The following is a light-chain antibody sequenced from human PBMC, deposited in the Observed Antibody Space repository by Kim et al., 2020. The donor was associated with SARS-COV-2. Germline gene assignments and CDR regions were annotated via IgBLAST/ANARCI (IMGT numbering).Light chain of an antibody. CDR2: AAS. CDR1: QSISTY. J-gene: IGKJ2*01. V-gene: IGKV1-39*01. CDR3: QQSYSTPHT. Sequence: DIQMTQSPSSLSASVGDSVTITCRTSQSISTYLNWYQQRPGKAPKVLIYAASTLQSGVPRRFSGSGSGTDFTLSISSLQPEDFATYYCQQSYSTPHTFGLGTKVDIK.